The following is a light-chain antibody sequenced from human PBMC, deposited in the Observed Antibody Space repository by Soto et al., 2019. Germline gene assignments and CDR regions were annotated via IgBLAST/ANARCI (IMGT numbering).Light chain of an antibody. CDR1: SSDVGGYDY. Sequence: QSALTQSRSVSGSPGQSVTLSCTGTSSDVGGYDYVSWYQQHPDKAPKLIIYDVSRRPSGVPDRFSGSKSDNTASLTISGLQAEDDADYYCCSYAGSNNFVFGTGTKLTVL. CDR3: CSYAGSNNFV. J-gene: IGLJ1*01. V-gene: IGLV2-11*01. CDR2: DVS.